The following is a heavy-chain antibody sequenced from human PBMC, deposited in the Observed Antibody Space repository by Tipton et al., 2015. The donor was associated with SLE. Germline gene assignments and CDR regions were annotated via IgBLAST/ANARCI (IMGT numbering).Heavy chain of an antibody. CDR3: ARGGGSPSY. V-gene: IGHV4-59*01. CDR2: ISYSGNT. J-gene: IGHJ4*02. CDR1: GGSISSYY. D-gene: IGHD2-15*01. Sequence: LRLSCTASGGSISSYYWSWIRQPPGKGLEWIGYISYSGNTNYNPSLKSRVTMSVDTSKNQFSLKLTSVTAADTAVYYCARGGGSPSYWGQGTLVTVSS.